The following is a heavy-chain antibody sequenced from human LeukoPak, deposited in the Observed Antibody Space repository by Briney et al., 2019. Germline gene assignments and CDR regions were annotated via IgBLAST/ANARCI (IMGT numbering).Heavy chain of an antibody. D-gene: IGHD6-13*01. Sequence: SETLSLTCAVYGGSFSGYYWSWIRQPPGKGLEWIGEINHSGSTNYNPSLKSRVTISVDTSKNQFSLKLSSVTAADTAVYYCARDSSSEGYGMDVWGQGTTVTVSS. J-gene: IGHJ6*02. CDR1: GGSFSGYY. V-gene: IGHV4-34*01. CDR3: ARDSSSEGYGMDV. CDR2: INHSGST.